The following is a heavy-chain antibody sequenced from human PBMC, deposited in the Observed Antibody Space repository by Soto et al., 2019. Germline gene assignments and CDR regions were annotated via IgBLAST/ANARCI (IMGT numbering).Heavy chain of an antibody. CDR2: IIPIFGTA. CDR1: GGTFSSYA. CDR3: ASTLHYYYGMDV. J-gene: IGHJ6*02. V-gene: IGHV1-69*06. Sequence: ASVKFSCKASGGTFSSYAISWVRQAPGQGLEWMGGIIPIFGTANYAQKFQGRVTITADKSTSTAYMELSSLRSEDTAVYYCASTLHYYYGMDVWGQGTTVTVSS.